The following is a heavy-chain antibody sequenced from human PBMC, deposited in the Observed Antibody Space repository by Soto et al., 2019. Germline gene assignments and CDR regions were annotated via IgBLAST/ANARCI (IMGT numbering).Heavy chain of an antibody. V-gene: IGHV4-4*02. CDR3: ASPPYSSSWYLTYYFDY. D-gene: IGHD6-13*01. Sequence: SETLSLTCAVSGGSISSSNWWSWVRQPPGKGLEWIGEIYHSGSTNYNPSLKSRVTISVDKSKNQFSLKLSSVTAADTAVYYCASPPYSSSWYLTYYFDYWGQGTLVTVSS. J-gene: IGHJ4*02. CDR2: IYHSGST. CDR1: GGSISSSNW.